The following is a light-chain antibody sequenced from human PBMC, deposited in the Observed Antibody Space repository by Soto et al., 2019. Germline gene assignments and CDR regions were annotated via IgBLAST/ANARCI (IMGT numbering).Light chain of an antibody. Sequence: EIVMTQSPATLSVSPGERATLSCRASQSVSTNLAWYQQKPGQAPRLLIYGASTRATGIPARFSGSGSGTEFILTISGLQYEDFAVYYCQQFNTWPPYMYTFGQGTKLEIK. J-gene: IGKJ2*01. CDR1: QSVSTN. V-gene: IGKV3-15*01. CDR3: QQFNTWPPYMYT. CDR2: GAS.